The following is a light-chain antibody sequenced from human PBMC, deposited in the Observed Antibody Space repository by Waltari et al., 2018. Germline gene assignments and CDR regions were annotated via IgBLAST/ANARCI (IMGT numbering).Light chain of an antibody. Sequence: EFVLTQSPGTLSLSPGERATLSCRASQSVSKYLAWYQQKPGQAPRLLIYHASTRATGIPDRFSGSGSGTDFSLTISRLEPEDFAVYYCQKYESLPATFGQGTKVEIK. CDR1: QSVSKY. J-gene: IGKJ1*01. CDR3: QKYESLPAT. V-gene: IGKV3-20*01. CDR2: HAS.